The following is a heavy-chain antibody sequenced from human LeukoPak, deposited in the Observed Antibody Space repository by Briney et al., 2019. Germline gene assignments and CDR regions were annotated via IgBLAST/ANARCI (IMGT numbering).Heavy chain of an antibody. V-gene: IGHV4-59*01. CDR2: IYYNGNP. CDR3: ARQRRGAKDDAFDI. J-gene: IGHJ3*02. Sequence: SETLSLTCTVSGGSISGYFWSWIRQPPGMGLEWLGYIYYNGNPNYNPSLKSRVTISMDTSKNQFSLKLSSVTAADTAVYYCARQRRGAKDDAFDIWGQGTMVTVSS. CDR1: GGSISGYF. D-gene: IGHD1-26*01.